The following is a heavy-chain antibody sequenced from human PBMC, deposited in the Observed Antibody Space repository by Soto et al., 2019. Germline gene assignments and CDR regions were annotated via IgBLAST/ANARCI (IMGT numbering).Heavy chain of an antibody. V-gene: IGHV1-8*01. J-gene: IGHJ5*02. D-gene: IGHD3-10*01. CDR3: ARVVWAAYGSGSYYNNWFDP. CDR1: GYTFTSYD. CDR2: MNPNSGNT. Sequence: ASVKVSCKASGYTFTSYDINWVRQATGQGLEWMGWMNPNSGNTGYAQKSQGRVTMTTDTSTSTAYMELRSLRSDDTAVYYCARVVWAAYGSGSYYNNWFDPWGQGTLVTVSS.